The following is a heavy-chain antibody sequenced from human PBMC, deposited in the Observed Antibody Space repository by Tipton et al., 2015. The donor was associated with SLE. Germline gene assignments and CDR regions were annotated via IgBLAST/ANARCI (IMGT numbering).Heavy chain of an antibody. Sequence: SLRLSCAAFGFTFSSYAMHWVRQAPGKGLEWVAVISYDGSNKYYADSVKGRFTISRDNSKNTLYLQMNSLRAEDTAVYYCARDRSPRIAAAGREAFDIWGQGTMVTVSS. CDR3: ARDRSPRIAAAGREAFDI. CDR1: GFTFSSYA. J-gene: IGHJ3*02. CDR2: ISYDGSNK. D-gene: IGHD6-13*01. V-gene: IGHV3-30*04.